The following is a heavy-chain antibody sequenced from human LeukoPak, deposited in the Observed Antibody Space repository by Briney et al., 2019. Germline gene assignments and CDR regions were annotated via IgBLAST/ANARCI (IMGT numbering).Heavy chain of an antibody. D-gene: IGHD3-22*01. Sequence: SQTLSLTCTVSGNSISSGDNYWSWIRQPAGKGLEWIGRIYTSGSTNYNPSLKSRVTISGDTSKNQFPLRLSSVTAADTAVYYCARASYSYDINGWVPFDYWGQGTLVTVSS. CDR2: IYTSGST. CDR3: ARASYSYDINGWVPFDY. CDR1: GNSISSGDNY. J-gene: IGHJ4*02. V-gene: IGHV4-61*02.